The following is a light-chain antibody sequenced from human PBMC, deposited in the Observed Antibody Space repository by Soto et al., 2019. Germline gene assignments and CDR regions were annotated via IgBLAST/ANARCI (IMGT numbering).Light chain of an antibody. CDR3: QHYNDFLLI. J-gene: IGKJ3*01. CDR1: QSISRS. Sequence: DIQMTQSPSTLSASVGDRVTITCRASQSISRSLAWYQQNPGKAPKLLIFDASSLESGVPSRFSGSGSGTEFTLTISSLQPDDFATYYRQHYNDFLLIFGPGTTVDIK. V-gene: IGKV1-5*01. CDR2: DAS.